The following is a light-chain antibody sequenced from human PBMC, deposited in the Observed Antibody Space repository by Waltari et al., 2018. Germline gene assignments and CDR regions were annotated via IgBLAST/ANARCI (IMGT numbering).Light chain of an antibody. J-gene: IGKJ4*01. CDR1: QSVSSN. V-gene: IGKV3-15*01. Sequence: EIVMTQSPATLSVSPGERVTLSCRASQSVSSNLAWYQQKPGQAPRLLIYGPSTRATSIPARFSGSGSGTEFTLTITSLQFEDFAVYYCQQYDKWPLTFGGGTKVEIK. CDR3: QQYDKWPLT. CDR2: GPS.